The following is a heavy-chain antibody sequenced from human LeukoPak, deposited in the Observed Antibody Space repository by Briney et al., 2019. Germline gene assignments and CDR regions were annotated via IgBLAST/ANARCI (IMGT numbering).Heavy chain of an antibody. CDR1: GFTFNDAW. CDR3: VGDSETFDI. Sequence: GGPLRLSCAASGFTFNDAWMSWVRQAPGKGLEWIGRIMSKSDGGATDSSTSVRGRFTISRDNSRNTVFLQMISLRTEDTAVYYCVGDSETFDIWGHLTTVTVSS. J-gene: IGHJ3*02. V-gene: IGHV3-15*01. CDR2: IMSKSDGGAT. D-gene: IGHD3-16*01.